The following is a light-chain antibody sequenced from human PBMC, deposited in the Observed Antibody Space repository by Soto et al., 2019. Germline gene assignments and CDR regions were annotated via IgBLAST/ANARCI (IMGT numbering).Light chain of an antibody. J-gene: IGKJ1*01. CDR2: GAS. CDR3: QQYVSSPPT. Sequence: IGMTKSPATLSVYPGERATLSCGASQSVSSSHFAWYQQKPGQAPRLLIYGASSRATGIPHRFSGSGSGTDFTLTINRLEPEDFAVYYCQQYVSSPPTFGQGTKVDI. V-gene: IGKV3-20*01. CDR1: QSVSSSH.